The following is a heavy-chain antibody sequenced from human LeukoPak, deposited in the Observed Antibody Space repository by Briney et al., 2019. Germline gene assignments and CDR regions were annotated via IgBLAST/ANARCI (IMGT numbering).Heavy chain of an antibody. CDR2: ISSSSSTI. V-gene: IGHV3-48*04. D-gene: IGHD3-22*01. Sequence: GGSLRLSCAASGFTFSSYSMNWVRQAPGKGLEWVSYISSSSSTIYYADSVKGRFTISRDNAKNSLYLQMNSLRAEDTAVYYCARGGYYYDSSGYQLGDYWGQGTLVTVSS. J-gene: IGHJ4*02. CDR1: GFTFSSYS. CDR3: ARGGYYYDSSGYQLGDY.